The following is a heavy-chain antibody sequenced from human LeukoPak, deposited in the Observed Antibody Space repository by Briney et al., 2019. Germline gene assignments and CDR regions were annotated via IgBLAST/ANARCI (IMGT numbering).Heavy chain of an antibody. J-gene: IGHJ4*01. V-gene: IGHV4-59*08. CDR3: ARGRLGRQHASFFDS. CDR2: IYYSGST. CDR1: DGSMGTYY. D-gene: IGHD2-2*01. Sequence: SETLSLTCSVSDGSMGTYYWGWIRQPPGKRLEWIGYIYYSGSTTYNPSLKSRVTVSVDTSKNQFSLKLTSMTAANTAVYYCARGRLGRQHASFFDSWGHGTLVTVSS.